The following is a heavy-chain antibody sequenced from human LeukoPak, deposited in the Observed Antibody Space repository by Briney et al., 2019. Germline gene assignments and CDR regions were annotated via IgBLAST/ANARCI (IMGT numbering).Heavy chain of an antibody. J-gene: IGHJ4*02. V-gene: IGHV3-66*02. CDR2: IYSGGST. CDR3: ARDLGGFHFDH. CDR1: GFTVSSNY. D-gene: IGHD4-23*01. Sequence: GGSLRLSCAASGFTVSSNYMSWVRQAPGKGLEWVSVIYSGGSTYYADSVKGRFTISRDNSKNTLYLQMNSLRAEDTAVYYCARDLGGFHFDHWGQGTLVTVSS.